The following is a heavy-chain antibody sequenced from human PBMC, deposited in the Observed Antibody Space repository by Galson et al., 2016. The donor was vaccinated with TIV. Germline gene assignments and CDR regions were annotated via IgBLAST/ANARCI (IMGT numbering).Heavy chain of an antibody. V-gene: IGHV3-23*01. J-gene: IGHJ5*02. CDR3: AKDTGSQPRNCFDP. CDR1: GFTFSSHA. D-gene: IGHD7-27*01. Sequence: SLRLSCAASGFTFSSHAMTWVRQAPGKGLEWVSGISGSGFSKFYADSVKGRFTISRDNSKNTLDLQMNSLRAEETAIYYCAKDTGSQPRNCFDPWGQGTLVTVSS. CDR2: ISGSGFSK.